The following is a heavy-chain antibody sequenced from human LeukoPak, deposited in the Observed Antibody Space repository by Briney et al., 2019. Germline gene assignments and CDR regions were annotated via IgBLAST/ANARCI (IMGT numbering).Heavy chain of an antibody. V-gene: IGHV1-2*02. J-gene: IGHJ4*02. D-gene: IGHD3-16*02. CDR3: ARAGYDYVWGSYRYALDY. CDR2: INPNSGGT. CDR1: GYTFTGYY. Sequence: ASVKVSCKASGYTFTGYYMHWVRQAPGQGLEWMGWINPNSGGTNYAQKFQGRVTMTRDTSISTAYMELSRLRSDDTAAYYCARAGYDYVWGSYRYALDYWGQGTLVTVSS.